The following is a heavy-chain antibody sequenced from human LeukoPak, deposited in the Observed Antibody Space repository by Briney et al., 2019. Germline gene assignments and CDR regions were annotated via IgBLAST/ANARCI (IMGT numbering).Heavy chain of an antibody. V-gene: IGHV4-39*07. D-gene: IGHD5-24*01. CDR2: IYYSGST. J-gene: IGHJ3*02. CDR1: GGSISSSSYY. CDR3: ARVRDGYNLFDDAFDI. Sequence: KTSETLSLTCTVSGGSISSSSYYWGWIRQPPGKGLEWIGSIYYSGSTYYNPSLKSRVTISVDTSKNQFSLKLSSVTAADTAVYYCARVRDGYNLFDDAFDIWGQGTMVTVSS.